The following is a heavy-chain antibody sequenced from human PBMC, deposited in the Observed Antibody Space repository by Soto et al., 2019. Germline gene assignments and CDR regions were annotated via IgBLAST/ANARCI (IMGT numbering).Heavy chain of an antibody. CDR2: IIPIFGTA. D-gene: IGHD4-17*01. J-gene: IGHJ6*02. V-gene: IGHV1-69*06. CDR3: AREGTTAAHDYYYGMDV. CDR1: GGTFSSYA. Sequence: SVKVSCKASGGTFSSYAISWVRQAPGQGLEWMGGIIPIFGTANYAQKFQGRVTITADKSTSTAYVELSSLRSEDTAVYYCAREGTTAAHDYYYGMDVWGQGTTVTVSS.